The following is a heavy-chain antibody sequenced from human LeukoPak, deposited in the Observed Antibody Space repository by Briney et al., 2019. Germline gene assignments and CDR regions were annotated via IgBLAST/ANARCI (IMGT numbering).Heavy chain of an antibody. CDR2: ITSCGNTI. J-gene: IGHJ4*02. Sequence: PGGSLRLSCAASGFTFSDYYMSWIRQAPGKGLEWVSYITSCGNTIYYADSVKGRFTISRDNAKNSLYLQMNTLRAEDTAVYDCARGRDYYTSGSYEYWGQGTLVTVSS. V-gene: IGHV3-11*04. CDR3: ARGRDYYTSGSYEY. D-gene: IGHD3-10*01. CDR1: GFTFSDYY.